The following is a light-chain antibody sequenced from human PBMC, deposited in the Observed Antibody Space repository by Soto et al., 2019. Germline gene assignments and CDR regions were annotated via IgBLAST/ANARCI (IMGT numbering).Light chain of an antibody. CDR2: GAS. CDR3: QHYDSLPIT. V-gene: IGKV3-20*01. CDR1: QSVSSSY. J-gene: IGKJ5*01. Sequence: EIVLTQSPGTLSLSPGERPTLSCRASQSVSSSYLAWYHQKHGQXPRLLIYGASSRATGIPDRFSGSGSGTDFTINISRLEPEDGEVFYCQHYDSLPITFGQGTRLDIK.